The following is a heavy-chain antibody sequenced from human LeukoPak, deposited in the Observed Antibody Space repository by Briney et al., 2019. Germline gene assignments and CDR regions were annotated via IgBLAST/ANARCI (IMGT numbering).Heavy chain of an antibody. V-gene: IGHV5-10-1*01. J-gene: IGHJ3*02. CDR3: ATLYGSGSYLGSAFDI. Sequence: GESLRISCKGSGYSFTSYWISWVRQMPGKGLECIGRIDPSDSYTNYSPSFQGHVTISADKSISTAYLQWSSLKASDTAMYYCATLYGSGSYLGSAFDIWGQGTMVTVSS. D-gene: IGHD3-10*01. CDR2: IDPSDSYT. CDR1: GYSFTSYW.